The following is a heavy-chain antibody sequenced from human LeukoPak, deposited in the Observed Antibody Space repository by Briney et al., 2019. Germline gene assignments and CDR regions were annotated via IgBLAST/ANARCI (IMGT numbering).Heavy chain of an antibody. Sequence: PSETLSLTCTVSGGSISSYYWSWIRQPPGKGLEWVGYIYYSGSTNYNPSLKSRVTISVVTSKNQCSLKLSSVTAADTAVYYCARVVVRGYSSGWYTRYFDYWGQGTLVTVSS. V-gene: IGHV4-59*01. D-gene: IGHD6-19*01. J-gene: IGHJ4*02. CDR2: IYYSGST. CDR1: GGSISSYY. CDR3: ARVVVRGYSSGWYTRYFDY.